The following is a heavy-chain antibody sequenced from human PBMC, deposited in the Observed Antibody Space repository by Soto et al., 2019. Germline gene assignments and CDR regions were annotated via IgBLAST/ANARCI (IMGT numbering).Heavy chain of an antibody. J-gene: IGHJ3*02. D-gene: IGHD3-3*01. CDR2: INHSGST. CDR1: GGSFSGYY. Sequence: QVQLQQWGAGLLKPSETLSLTCAVYGGSFSGYYWSWIRQPRGKGLEWIGEINHSGSTNYNPSLKSRVTISVDTSKNQFSLKLSSVTAADTAVYYCARGLPRVRFLEWLPRDAFDIWGQGTMVTVSS. V-gene: IGHV4-34*01. CDR3: ARGLPRVRFLEWLPRDAFDI.